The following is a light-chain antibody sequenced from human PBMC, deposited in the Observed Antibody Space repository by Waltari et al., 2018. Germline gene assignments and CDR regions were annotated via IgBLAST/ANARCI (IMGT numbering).Light chain of an antibody. Sequence: QSVLTQPPSVSGAPGQRVTISCSGPKSNIGADFAVHWYPQVPGTAPKLLLHSFSNRPSGVSDRFSGFKSGASASLVITGLQAEDEAMYYCQSYDTTLSAVVFGGGTRLTV. V-gene: IGLV1-40*01. CDR2: SFS. J-gene: IGLJ2*01. CDR3: QSYDTTLSAVV. CDR1: KSNIGADFA.